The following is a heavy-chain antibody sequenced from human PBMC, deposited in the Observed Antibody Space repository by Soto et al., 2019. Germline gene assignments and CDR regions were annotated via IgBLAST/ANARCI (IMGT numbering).Heavy chain of an antibody. Sequence: SETLSLTCAVYGGSFSGYYWSWIRQPPGKGLEWIGEINHSGSTNYNPSLKSRVTISVDTSKNQFSLKLSSVTAADKAVYYCDAEFSYGLDVWGQGTTVTVSS. D-gene: IGHD3-3*01. J-gene: IGHJ6*02. CDR1: GGSFSGYY. CDR3: DAEFSYGLDV. CDR2: INHSGST. V-gene: IGHV4-34*01.